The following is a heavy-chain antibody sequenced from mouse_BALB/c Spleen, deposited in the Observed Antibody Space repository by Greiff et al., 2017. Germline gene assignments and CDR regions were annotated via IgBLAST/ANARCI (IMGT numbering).Heavy chain of an antibody. CDR1: GISITTGNYR. CDR2: IYYSGTI. CDR3: ARDDYGSSYGYAMDY. Sequence: EVQLQESGPGLVKPSQTVSLTCTVTGISITTGNYRWSWIRQFPGNKLEWIGYIYYSGTITYNPSLTSRTTITRDTSKNQFFLEMNSLTAEDTATYYCARDDYGSSYGYAMDYWGQGTSVTVSS. J-gene: IGHJ4*01. V-gene: IGHV3-5*02. D-gene: IGHD1-1*01.